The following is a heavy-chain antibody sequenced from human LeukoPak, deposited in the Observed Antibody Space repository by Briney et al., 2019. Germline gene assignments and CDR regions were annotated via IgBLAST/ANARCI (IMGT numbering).Heavy chain of an antibody. V-gene: IGHV3-21*01. Sequence: GSLRLSCAASGFTFSSYSMNWVRQAPGKGLEWVSSISSSSSYIYYADSVKGRFTISRDNAKNSLYLQMNSLRAEDTAVYYCARSEYSSSWLFDYWGQGTLVTVSS. CDR3: ARSEYSSSWLFDY. J-gene: IGHJ4*02. D-gene: IGHD6-13*01. CDR2: ISSSSSYI. CDR1: GFTFSSYS.